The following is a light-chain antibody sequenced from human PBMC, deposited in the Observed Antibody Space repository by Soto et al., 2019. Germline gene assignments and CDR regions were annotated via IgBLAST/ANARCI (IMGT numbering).Light chain of an antibody. CDR1: QSVSTY. Sequence: EIVLTQSPATLSVSPGERATLSCRASQSVSTYLDWYQQKPGQAPRLLIYDASDRATGIPGRFSGTGSGTEFTLTISSLEPEDFAVYYCLQRSNWPYTFGQGTKLEIK. CDR3: LQRSNWPYT. CDR2: DAS. J-gene: IGKJ2*01. V-gene: IGKV3-11*01.